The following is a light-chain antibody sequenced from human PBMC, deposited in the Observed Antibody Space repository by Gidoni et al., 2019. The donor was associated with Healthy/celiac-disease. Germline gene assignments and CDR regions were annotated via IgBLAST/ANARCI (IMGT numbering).Light chain of an antibody. J-gene: IGKJ1*01. CDR3: QQRSNWPWT. CDR1: QRVSSY. Sequence: IVLTQSPATLSLSPGERATLSCRASQRVSSYLAWYQQKPGQGPRLLIYDAPNRATGIPARFSGSGSGTDFTLTISSLGPEDFAVYYCQQRSNWPWTFXQXTKVEIK. V-gene: IGKV3-11*01. CDR2: DAP.